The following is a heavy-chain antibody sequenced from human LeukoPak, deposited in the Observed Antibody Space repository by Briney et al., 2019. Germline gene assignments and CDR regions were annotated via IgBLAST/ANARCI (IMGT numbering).Heavy chain of an antibody. J-gene: IGHJ4*02. CDR1: GYTFTNNY. CDR2: IYPRDGST. V-gene: IGHV1-46*01. CDR3: ARDQEGFDY. Sequence: ASVKVSCQASGYTFTNNYLHWVRQAPGQGLEWMGMIYPRDGSTSYAQNFQGRVTVTRDTSTTTVHMELRGLRSEDTAVYYCARDQEGFDYWGQGTVVTVS.